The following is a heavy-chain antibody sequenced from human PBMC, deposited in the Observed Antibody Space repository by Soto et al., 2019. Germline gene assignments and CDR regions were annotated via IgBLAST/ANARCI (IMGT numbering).Heavy chain of an antibody. J-gene: IGHJ3*02. CDR2: IYSSGNT. CDR3: ARRRVVVVSATRGDALDI. V-gene: IGHV4-59*08. CDR1: GGSISNYY. Sequence: SETLSLTCAVSGGSISNYYWTWIRQSPGKELEWIGYIYSSGNTNYNPSLTSRVTISLDTSRSHFSLRLTSVTAADTATYYCARRRVVVVSATRGDALDIWGQGTTVTVSS. D-gene: IGHD2-15*01.